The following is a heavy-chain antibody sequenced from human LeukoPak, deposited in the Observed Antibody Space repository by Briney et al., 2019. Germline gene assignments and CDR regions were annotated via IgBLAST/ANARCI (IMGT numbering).Heavy chain of an antibody. V-gene: IGHV1-2*02. CDR1: GYTFTGNY. CDR3: ARGPRVETYYYDSSGYSFDP. CDR2: INPNSGGT. J-gene: IGHJ5*02. D-gene: IGHD3-22*01. Sequence: ASVKVSCKASGYTFTGNYMHWVRQAPGQGLEWMGWINPNSGGTNYAQKFQGRVTMTRDTSISTAYMELSRLRSDDTAVYYCARGPRVETYYYDSSGYSFDPWGQGTLVTVSS.